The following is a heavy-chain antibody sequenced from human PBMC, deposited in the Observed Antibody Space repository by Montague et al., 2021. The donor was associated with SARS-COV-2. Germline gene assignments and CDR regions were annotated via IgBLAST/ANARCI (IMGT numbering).Heavy chain of an antibody. J-gene: IGHJ4*02. CDR1: GGSVNSGSFY. CDR3: ARVFPRWLQFDPYFDY. CDR2: IYYTGSS. Sequence: SETLSLTCTVSGGSVNSGSFYWSWIRQPPGKGLELIGYIYYTGSSNYNPSLKSRVTISVDTSKNQFSLKLSSVTAADTAVYYCARVFPRWLQFDPYFDYWGQGTLVTVSS. D-gene: IGHD5-24*01. V-gene: IGHV4-61*01.